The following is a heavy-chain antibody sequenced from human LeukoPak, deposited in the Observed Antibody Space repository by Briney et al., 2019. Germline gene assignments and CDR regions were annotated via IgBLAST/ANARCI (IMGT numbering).Heavy chain of an antibody. J-gene: IGHJ4*02. D-gene: IGHD3-9*01. CDR1: GDSISTSPFY. CDR3: ARQVKEYFDWLPRGHFDL. CDR2: IYFSGTT. V-gene: IGHV4-39*01. Sequence: PSETLPLTCDVSGDSISTSPFYWVWIRQPPGKGLEWIGSIYFSGTTHYSESLQSRVFMTIVTSRNQFYLRLNSVTAADTAIYFCARQVKEYFDWLPRGHFDLWGQGALVSVSS.